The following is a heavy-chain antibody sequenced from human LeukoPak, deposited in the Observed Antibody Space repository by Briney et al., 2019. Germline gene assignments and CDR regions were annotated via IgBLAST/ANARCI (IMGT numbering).Heavy chain of an antibody. Sequence: QPGGSLRLSCAASGFTFSSYAMSWVRQAPGEGLEWVSAITDSGGSTYYSDSVKGRFTISRGNSKNTLYLQMNTLRAEDTAIYYCAKGSSGSRPYYFDYWGQGTLVTVSS. V-gene: IGHV3-23*01. CDR2: ITDSGGST. J-gene: IGHJ4*02. CDR3: AKGSSGSRPYYFDY. CDR1: GFTFSSYA. D-gene: IGHD3-22*01.